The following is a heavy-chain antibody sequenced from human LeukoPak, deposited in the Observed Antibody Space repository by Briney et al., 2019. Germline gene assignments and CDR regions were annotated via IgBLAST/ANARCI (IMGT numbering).Heavy chain of an antibody. Sequence: PGGSLRLSCAASGFTFSSYAMHWVRQAPGKGLEYVSAISSNGGSTYYANSVKGRFTISRDNSKNTLYLQMGSLRAGDMAVYYCARGDSSGWFGAFDIWGQGTMVTVSS. V-gene: IGHV3-64*01. J-gene: IGHJ3*02. D-gene: IGHD6-19*01. CDR2: ISSNGGST. CDR3: ARGDSSGWFGAFDI. CDR1: GFTFSSYA.